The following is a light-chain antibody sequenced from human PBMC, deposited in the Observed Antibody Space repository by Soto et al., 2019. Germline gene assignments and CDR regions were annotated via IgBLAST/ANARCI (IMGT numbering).Light chain of an antibody. Sequence: DIPMTQSPSSLSASVGDRVTLTCQASQDVSTYLNWYQHKPGKAPRLLIHDAFNLESGVPSRFSGSGSGTDFTFTITSLQPEDIATYYCQQYENLPFTFGPGTRVDLK. CDR2: DAF. CDR1: QDVSTY. V-gene: IGKV1-33*01. J-gene: IGKJ3*01. CDR3: QQYENLPFT.